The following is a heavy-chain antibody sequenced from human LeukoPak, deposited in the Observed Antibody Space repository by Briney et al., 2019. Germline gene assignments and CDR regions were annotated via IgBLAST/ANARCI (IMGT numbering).Heavy chain of an antibody. D-gene: IGHD6-13*01. CDR1: GFTFSSYG. J-gene: IGHJ4*02. V-gene: IGHV3-23*01. CDR3: AKAQDGSSWYFDY. Sequence: GGTLRPSCAASGFTFSSYGMSWVRQAPGKGLEWVSGISGSGGSTYYADSVKGRFTISRDNSKNTLYLQMNSLRVEDTAVYYCAKAQDGSSWYFDYWGQGTLVTVSS. CDR2: ISGSGGST.